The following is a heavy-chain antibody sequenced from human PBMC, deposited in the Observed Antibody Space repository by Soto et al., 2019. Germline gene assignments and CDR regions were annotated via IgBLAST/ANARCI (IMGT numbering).Heavy chain of an antibody. CDR2: IWYDGSNK. V-gene: IGHV3-33*01. D-gene: IGHD5-12*01. CDR1: GFTSSSYG. Sequence: GGSLRLSCAASGFTSSSYGMHWVRQAPGKGLEWVAVIWYDGSNKYYADSVKGRFTISRDNSKNTLYLQMNSLRAEDTAVYYCARESGYDSGWFDPWGQGTLVTVSS. J-gene: IGHJ5*02. CDR3: ARESGYDSGWFDP.